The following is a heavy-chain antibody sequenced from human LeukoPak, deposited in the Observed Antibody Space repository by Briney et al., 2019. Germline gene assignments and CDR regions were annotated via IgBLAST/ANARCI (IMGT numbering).Heavy chain of an antibody. V-gene: IGHV1-18*01. CDR3: AREYEQWLVTGVFDY. CDR1: GYTFTSYG. Sequence: ASVKVSCKASGYTFTSYGISWVRQAPGQGLEWMGWISAYNGNTNYAQKFQGRFTMTTDTSTSTAYMELRSLRSDDTAVYYCAREYEQWLVTGVFDYWGQGTLVTVSS. J-gene: IGHJ4*02. D-gene: IGHD6-19*01. CDR2: ISAYNGNT.